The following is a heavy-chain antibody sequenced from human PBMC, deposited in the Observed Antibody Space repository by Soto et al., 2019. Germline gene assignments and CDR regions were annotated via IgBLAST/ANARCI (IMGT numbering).Heavy chain of an antibody. D-gene: IGHD1-1*01. J-gene: IGHJ5*02. V-gene: IGHV1-69*02. CDR2: IITILGIA. CDR1: GGTFSSYT. CDR3: ASPTGTLPTDIWFDP. Sequence: QVQLVQSGAEVKKPVSSVKVSCKASGGTFSSYTISWVRQAPGQGLEWMGRIITILGIANYAQKFQGIVTIAADKSTSTAYMELSSLRSEDTAVYYCASPTGTLPTDIWFDPWDRECWSPSPQ.